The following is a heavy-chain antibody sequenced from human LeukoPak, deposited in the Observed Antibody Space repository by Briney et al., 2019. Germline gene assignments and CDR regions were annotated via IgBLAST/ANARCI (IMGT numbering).Heavy chain of an antibody. D-gene: IGHD5-18*01. CDR2: ISGSGANA. CDR1: GFTFSSYA. V-gene: IGHV3-23*01. CDR3: ARQLNSYGELDY. Sequence: GGSLRLSCAASGFTFSSYAMSWVRQAPGKGLEWVLGISGSGANAYYADSVKGRFTISRDNSKDTLYLQMNSLRAEDTAVYYCARQLNSYGELDYWGQGTLVTVSS. J-gene: IGHJ4*02.